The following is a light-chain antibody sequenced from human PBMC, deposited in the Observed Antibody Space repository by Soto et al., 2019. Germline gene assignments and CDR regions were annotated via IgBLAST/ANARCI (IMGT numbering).Light chain of an antibody. CDR2: GAS. V-gene: IGKV1-9*01. CDR1: QGISSY. Sequence: DIQLPQSPSFLSASVGDRVTITCRASQGISSYLAWYQQKPGKVPKLLIYGASTLQSGVPSRFSGSGSGAEFTLTIGSLQPEDFATYYCLQFNTYPYTFGQGTELEIK. CDR3: LQFNTYPYT. J-gene: IGKJ2*01.